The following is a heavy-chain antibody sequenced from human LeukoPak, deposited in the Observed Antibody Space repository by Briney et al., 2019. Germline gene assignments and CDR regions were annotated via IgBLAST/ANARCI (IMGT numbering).Heavy chain of an antibody. D-gene: IGHD6-19*01. CDR2: ISYDGSNK. CDR3: ARDQWKTLDY. V-gene: IGHV3-30-3*01. J-gene: IGHJ4*02. Sequence: GGSLRLSYAASGFTFSSYAMHWVRQAPGKGLEWVAVISYDGSNKYYADSVKGRFTISRDNSKNTLYLQMNSLRAEDTAVYYCARDQWKTLDYWGQGTLVTVSS. CDR1: GFTFSSYA.